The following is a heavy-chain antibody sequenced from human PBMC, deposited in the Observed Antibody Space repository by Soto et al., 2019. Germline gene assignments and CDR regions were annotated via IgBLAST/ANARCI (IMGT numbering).Heavy chain of an antibody. CDR2: FNPKFGTA. J-gene: IGHJ2*01. V-gene: IGHV1-69*18. Sequence: QVQLVQSGAEVKKPGSSVKVSCRASGVSVTDHGISWLRQAPGQGLEWIGRFNPKFGTANYAPKFQGRVSITAYDSKPTASVTLSSLRPEVRAVCFCARGVVSCFAHWYFDLGGRGTLITVSS. D-gene: IGHD2-21*01. CDR3: ARGVVSCFAHWYFDL. CDR1: GVSVTDHG.